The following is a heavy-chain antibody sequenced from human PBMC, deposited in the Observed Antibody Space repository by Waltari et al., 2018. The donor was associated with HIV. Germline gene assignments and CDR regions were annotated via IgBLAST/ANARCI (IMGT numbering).Heavy chain of an antibody. Sequence: QVQLQESGPGLVKPSETLSLICTVSGGSISNYYWGWTRQPPGKGLEWIGYIYYTGSTDYNPSLKSRVTISVDTSKNQFSLKLTSVTAADTAQYYCARYSSAWTGFDYWGQGTLVTVSS. CDR3: ARYSSAWTGFDY. J-gene: IGHJ4*02. CDR2: IYYTGST. V-gene: IGHV4-59*01. D-gene: IGHD6-19*01. CDR1: GGSISNYY.